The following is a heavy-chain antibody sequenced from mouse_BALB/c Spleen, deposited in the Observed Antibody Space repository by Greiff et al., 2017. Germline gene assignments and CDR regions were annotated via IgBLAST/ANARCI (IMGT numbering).Heavy chain of an antibody. CDR2: IDPSDSYT. CDR1: GYTFTSYW. J-gene: IGHJ4*01. CDR3: ARKRGYEDYAMDY. Sequence: QVQLQQPGAELVKPGASVKLSCKASGYTFTSYWMHWVKQRPGQGLEWIGEIDPSDSYTNYNQKFKGKATLTVDKSSSTAYMQLSSLTSEDSAVYYCARKRGYEDYAMDYWGQGTSVTVSS. D-gene: IGHD2-14*01. V-gene: IGHV1-69*02.